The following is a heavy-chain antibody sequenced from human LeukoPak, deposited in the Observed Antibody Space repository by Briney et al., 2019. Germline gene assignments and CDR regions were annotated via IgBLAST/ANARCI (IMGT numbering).Heavy chain of an antibody. Sequence: SETLSLTCTVSGGSISSSSYYWGWIRQPPGKGLEWIGSIYYSGSTYYNPSLKSRVTISVDTSKNQFSLKLSSVTAADTAVYYCARQIGPRRGSGWCFDYWGQGTLVTVSS. CDR2: IYYSGST. V-gene: IGHV4-39*01. D-gene: IGHD6-19*01. CDR3: ARQIGPRRGSGWCFDY. CDR1: GGSISSSSYY. J-gene: IGHJ4*02.